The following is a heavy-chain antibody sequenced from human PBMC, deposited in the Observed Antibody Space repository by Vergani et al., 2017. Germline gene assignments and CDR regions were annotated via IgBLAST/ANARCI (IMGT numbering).Heavy chain of an antibody. CDR3: ARDPIAVAGTVYDY. V-gene: IGHV4-4*07. D-gene: IGHD6-19*01. Sequence: QVQLQESGPGLVKPSETLSLTCPVSGGSISSYYWSWIRQPAGKGLEWIGRIYTSGSTNYNPSLKSRVTMSVDTSKNQFSLKLSSVTAADTAVYYCARDPIAVAGTVYDYWGQGTLVTVSS. CDR2: IYTSGST. CDR1: GGSISSYY. J-gene: IGHJ4*02.